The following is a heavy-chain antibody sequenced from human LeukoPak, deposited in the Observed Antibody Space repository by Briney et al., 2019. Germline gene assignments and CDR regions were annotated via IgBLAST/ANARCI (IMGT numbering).Heavy chain of an antibody. J-gene: IGHJ4*02. CDR2: IRSKANSYAT. Sequence: GGSLKLSCAASGFTFSGSAMHWVRQASGKGLEWVCRIRSKANSYATAYAASVKGRFTISRDDSKNTAYLQMNSLKTEDTAVYYCTRFYYDILTGYYSPFGYWGQGTLVTVSS. CDR3: TRFYYDILTGYYSPFGY. V-gene: IGHV3-73*01. CDR1: GFTFSGSA. D-gene: IGHD3-9*01.